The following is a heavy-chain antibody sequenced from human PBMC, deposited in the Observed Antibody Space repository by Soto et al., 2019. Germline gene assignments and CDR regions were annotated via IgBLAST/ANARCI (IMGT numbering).Heavy chain of an antibody. CDR2: IYYSGST. CDR3: GIVDMIKFGGITGPKDAFDR. CDR1: GGSISRYY. J-gene: IGHJ3*01. V-gene: IGHV4-59*08. Sequence: SETLSLTCTVCGGSISRYYWSCIRQPPGKGLEWIGYIYYSGSTSYNPSLKSRVTISGDKSKNQFSLRVTSVTAADTAVYYCGIVDMIKFGGITGPKDAFDRWGQGKMVPVSS. D-gene: IGHD3-16*01.